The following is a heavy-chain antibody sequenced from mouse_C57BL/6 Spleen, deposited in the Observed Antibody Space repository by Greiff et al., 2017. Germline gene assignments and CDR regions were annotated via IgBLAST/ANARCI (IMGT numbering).Heavy chain of an antibody. CDR3: ARCMVTTGELYYAMDY. J-gene: IGHJ4*01. D-gene: IGHD2-2*01. CDR2: IYPGDGDT. CDR1: GYAFSSSW. V-gene: IGHV1-82*01. Sequence: VQLQQSGPELVKPGASVKISCKASGYAFSSSWMNWVKQRPGKGLEWIGRIYPGDGDTNYNGKFKGKATLTADKSSSTAYMQLSSLTSEDSAVYFCARCMVTTGELYYAMDYWGQGTSVTVSS.